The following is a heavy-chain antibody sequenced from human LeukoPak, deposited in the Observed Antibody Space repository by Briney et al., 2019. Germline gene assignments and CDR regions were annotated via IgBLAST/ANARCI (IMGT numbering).Heavy chain of an antibody. CDR2: IYHSGST. Sequence: SETLSLTCAVSGYSISSGYYWGWIRQPPVKGLEWIGSIYHSGSTYYNPSLKSRVTISVDTSKNQFSLKLDSVTAADTAVYFCARGLWFGEFNLDYWGQGTLVIVSS. J-gene: IGHJ4*02. CDR3: ARGLWFGEFNLDY. D-gene: IGHD3-10*01. V-gene: IGHV4-38-2*01. CDR1: GYSISSGYY.